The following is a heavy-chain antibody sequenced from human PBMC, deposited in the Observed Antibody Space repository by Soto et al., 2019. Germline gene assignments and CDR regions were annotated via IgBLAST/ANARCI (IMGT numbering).Heavy chain of an antibody. CDR2: INAGNGNT. V-gene: IGHV1-3*01. CDR1: GYTFTSYA. J-gene: IGHJ4*02. D-gene: IGHD1-26*01. CDR3: AREGVGAKSRYFDY. Sequence: QVQLVQSGAEVKKPGASVKVSCKASGYTFTSYAMHWVRQAPGQRLEWMGWINAGNGNTKYSQKFQGRVTITRDTSASTAYMELSSLRSEDTAVYYCAREGVGAKSRYFDYWGQGTLVTVSS.